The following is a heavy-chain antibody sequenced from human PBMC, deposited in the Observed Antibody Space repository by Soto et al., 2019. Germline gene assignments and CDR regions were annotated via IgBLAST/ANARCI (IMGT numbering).Heavy chain of an antibody. J-gene: IGHJ6*02. CDR1: GFTFSSYA. CDR2: ISGSGGST. V-gene: IGHV3-23*01. Sequence: GGSLRLSCAASGFTFSSYAMSWVRQAPGKGLEWVSAISGSGGSTYYADSVKGRFTISRDNSKNTLYLQMNSLRAEDTAVYYCAKGSQRFYYYDSSGYPYGMDVWGQGTTVTVSS. CDR3: AKGSQRFYYYDSSGYPYGMDV. D-gene: IGHD3-22*01.